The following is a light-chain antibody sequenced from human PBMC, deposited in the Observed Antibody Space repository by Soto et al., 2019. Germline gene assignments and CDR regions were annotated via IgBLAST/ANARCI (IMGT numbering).Light chain of an antibody. V-gene: IGLV2-14*01. CDR2: EVI. J-gene: IGLJ2*01. CDR3: SSYTSSSTLVV. CDR1: SSDIGGYNY. Sequence: QSALTQPASVSGSPGQSIIISCTGTSSDIGGYNYVSWYQQHPGKAPKLMIYEVINRPSGVSDRFSGSKSVNTASLTISGLQAEDEADYYCSSYTSSSTLVVFGGGTKLTVL.